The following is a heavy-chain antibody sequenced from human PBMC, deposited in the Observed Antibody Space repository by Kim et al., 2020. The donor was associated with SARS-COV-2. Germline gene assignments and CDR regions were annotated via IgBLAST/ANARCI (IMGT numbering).Heavy chain of an antibody. CDR1: GFTFSSYS. V-gene: IGHV3-21*01. CDR3: ARDRTALLWFGESNWFDP. Sequence: GGSLRLSCAASGFTFSSYSMNWVRQAPGKGLEWVSSISSSSSYIYYADSVKGRFTISRDNAKNSLYLQMNSLRAEDTAVYYCARDRTALLWFGESNWFDPWGQGTLVTVSS. J-gene: IGHJ5*02. CDR2: ISSSSSYI. D-gene: IGHD3-10*01.